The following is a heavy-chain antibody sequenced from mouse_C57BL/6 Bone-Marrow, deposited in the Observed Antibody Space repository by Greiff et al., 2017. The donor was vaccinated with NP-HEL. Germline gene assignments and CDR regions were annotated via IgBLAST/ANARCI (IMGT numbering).Heavy chain of an antibody. CDR2: INPSSGYT. CDR1: GYTFTSYT. CDR3: IGSPIYYYAMDY. V-gene: IGHV1-4*01. J-gene: IGHJ4*01. Sequence: QVQLQQSGAELARPGASVKMSCKVSGYTFTSYTMHWVKQRPGQGLEWIGYINPSSGYTKYNQKFKDKATLTADKSSSPAYMQLSSLTSEDSAVYDCIGSPIYYYAMDYWGQGTSVTVSS.